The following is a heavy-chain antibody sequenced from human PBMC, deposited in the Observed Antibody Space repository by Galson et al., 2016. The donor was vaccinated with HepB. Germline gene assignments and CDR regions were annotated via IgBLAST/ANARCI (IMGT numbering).Heavy chain of an antibody. Sequence: QSGAEVKKPGESLKISCVGSGYTLTSYWIGWVRQMPGRGLEWMGIIYPGDSDTTYSPSFQGQVTLSADRSINTAYLQWSSLKDSDTAMYYFASRTGLIGAFDIWGQGTMVTVSS. J-gene: IGHJ3*02. D-gene: IGHD2-8*02. V-gene: IGHV5-51*01. CDR2: IYPGDSDT. CDR3: ASRTGLIGAFDI. CDR1: GYTLTSYW.